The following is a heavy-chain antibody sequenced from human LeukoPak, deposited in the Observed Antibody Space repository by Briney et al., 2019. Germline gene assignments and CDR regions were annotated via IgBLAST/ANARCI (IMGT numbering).Heavy chain of an antibody. V-gene: IGHV1-46*01. Sequence: ASVKVSCKASGYTFTGYYMHWVRQAPGQGLEGMGLINPSGGSTSYAQKFQGRVTMTEDTSTDTSYMELSSLRSEDTAVYYCATDQTPSGSGRYYKSGYWFDPWGQGTLVTVSS. CDR2: INPSGGST. J-gene: IGHJ5*02. CDR3: ATDQTPSGSGRYYKSGYWFDP. D-gene: IGHD3-10*01. CDR1: GYTFTGYY.